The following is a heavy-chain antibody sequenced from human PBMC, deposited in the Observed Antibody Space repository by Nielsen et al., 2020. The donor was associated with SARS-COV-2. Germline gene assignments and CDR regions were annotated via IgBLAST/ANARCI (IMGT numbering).Heavy chain of an antibody. Sequence: GGSLRLSCAASGFTFSSYAMSWVRQAPGKGLEWVSAISGSGGSTYYADSVKGRFTISRDNSKNTLYLQMNSLRAEDTAVYYCAKDQALGECGGDCPLGYFQHWGQGTLVTVSS. V-gene: IGHV3-23*01. CDR3: AKDQALGECGGDCPLGYFQH. CDR1: GFTFSSYA. CDR2: ISGSGGST. J-gene: IGHJ1*01. D-gene: IGHD2-21*02.